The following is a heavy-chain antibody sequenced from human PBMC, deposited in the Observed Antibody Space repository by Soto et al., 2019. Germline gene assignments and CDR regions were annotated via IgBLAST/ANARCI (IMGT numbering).Heavy chain of an antibody. V-gene: IGHV4-59*01. J-gene: IGHJ4*02. D-gene: IGHD3-22*01. CDR3: AHSEGGLSGYYYFDY. CDR2: IYYSGST. Sequence: PSETLSLTCTVSGGSISSYYWSWIRQPPGKGLEWIGYIYYSGSTNYNPSLKSRVTISVDTSKNQFSLKLSSVTAADTAVYYCAHSEGGLSGYYYFDYWGQGTLVTVSS. CDR1: GGSISSYY.